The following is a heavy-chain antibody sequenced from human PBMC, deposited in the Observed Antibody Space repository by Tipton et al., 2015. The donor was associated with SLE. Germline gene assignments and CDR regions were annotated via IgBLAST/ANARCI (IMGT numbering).Heavy chain of an antibody. J-gene: IGHJ5*02. Sequence: TLSLTCTVSGGSVGTVPFYWGWIRQPAGKGLQWIGHIHPGGGTTYNPSLESRVSISVDTSKNQFSLRLTSVTAADTAVYYCVRVHDYGDYRGENWLDPWGQGTLVIVSS. CDR3: VRVHDYGDYRGENWLDP. CDR2: IHPGGGT. D-gene: IGHD4-17*01. CDR1: GGSVGTVPFY. V-gene: IGHV4-61*09.